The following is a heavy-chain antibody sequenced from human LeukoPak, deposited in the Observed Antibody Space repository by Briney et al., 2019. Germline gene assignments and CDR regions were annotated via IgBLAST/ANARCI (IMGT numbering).Heavy chain of an antibody. CDR1: GYTFTGYY. CDR3: ERVNWKGFDY. CDR2: INPNSGGT. J-gene: IGHJ4*02. D-gene: IGHD1-20*01. V-gene: IGHV1-2*02. Sequence: ASVKVSCKASGYTFTGYYMHWVRQAPGQGLEWMGWINPNSGGTNYAQKFQGRVTMTRDMSISTAYMELSRLRSDDTAVYYCERVNWKGFDYRGQGTLVTVSS.